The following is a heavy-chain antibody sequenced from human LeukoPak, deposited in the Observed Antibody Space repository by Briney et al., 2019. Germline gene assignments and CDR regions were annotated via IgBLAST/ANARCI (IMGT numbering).Heavy chain of an antibody. CDR1: GVSISSGSYY. V-gene: IGHV4-61*02. J-gene: IGHJ4*02. D-gene: IGHD3-10*01. Sequence: SETLSLTRTVSGVSISSGSYYWSCLRQPAGKGLEWIERIYTSGSTNYNPSLKSRVTISVDTSKNQFSLKLSSVTAADTAVYYCACGGSGSYLLDYWGQGTLVTVSS. CDR2: IYTSGST. CDR3: ACGGSGSYLLDY.